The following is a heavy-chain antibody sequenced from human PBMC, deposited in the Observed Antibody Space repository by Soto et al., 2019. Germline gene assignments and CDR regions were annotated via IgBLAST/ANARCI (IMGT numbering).Heavy chain of an antibody. CDR3: ARQAYDILTGYYLRYFDY. J-gene: IGHJ4*02. CDR1: GFTFSSYA. V-gene: IGHV3-30-3*01. D-gene: IGHD3-9*01. Sequence: QVQLVESGGGVVQPGRSLRLSCAASGFTFSSYAMHWVRQAPGKGLEWVAVISYDGSNKYYADSVKGRFTISRDNSKNTLYLQMNSLRAEDTAVYYCARQAYDILTGYYLRYFDYWAQGTLVTVSS. CDR2: ISYDGSNK.